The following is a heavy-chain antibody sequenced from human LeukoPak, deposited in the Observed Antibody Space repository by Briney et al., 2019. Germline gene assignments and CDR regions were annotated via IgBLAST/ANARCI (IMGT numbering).Heavy chain of an antibody. CDR2: IYTSGST. D-gene: IGHD5-18*01. J-gene: IGHJ4*02. CDR3: ARGIAGGYSYGHGDY. V-gene: IGHV4-61*02. Sequence: SETLSLTCTVSGGSISSGSYYWSWIRQPAGKGLEWIGRIYTSGSTNYNPSLKSRVTISVDTSKNQFSLKLTSVTAADTAVYYCARGIAGGYSYGHGDYWGQGTLVTVSS. CDR1: GGSISSGSYY.